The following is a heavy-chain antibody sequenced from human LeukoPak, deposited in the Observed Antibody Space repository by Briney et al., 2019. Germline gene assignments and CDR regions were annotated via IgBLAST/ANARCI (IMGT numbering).Heavy chain of an antibody. J-gene: IGHJ3*02. CDR3: ARDSSYAFDI. V-gene: IGHV3-48*02. CDR1: GFTFSSYA. CDR2: MSSSGGNI. Sequence: PGGSLRLSCAASGFTFSSYAMSWVRQAPGKGLEWVSYMSSSGGNIYYADSVKGRLTISRDNAKNSLYLQMNSLRDEDTAVYYCARDSSYAFDIWGQGTMVTVSS.